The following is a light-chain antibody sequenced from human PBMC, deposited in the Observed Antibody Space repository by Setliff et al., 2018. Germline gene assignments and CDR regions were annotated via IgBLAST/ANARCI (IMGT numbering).Light chain of an antibody. V-gene: IGLV2-14*01. CDR3: CSYTISSTRV. CDR2: DVS. CDR1: SSDVGGYNY. J-gene: IGLJ1*01. Sequence: QSVLTQPASVSGSPGQSITISCTGTSSDVGGYNYVSWYQQHPGKAPKLMIYDVSNRPSGVSNRSSGSKSGNTASLTISGLQAEDEADYYCCSYTISSTRVFGTGTKVTVL.